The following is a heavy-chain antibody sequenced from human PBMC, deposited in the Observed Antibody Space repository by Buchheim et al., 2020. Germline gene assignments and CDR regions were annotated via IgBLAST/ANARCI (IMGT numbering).Heavy chain of an antibody. CDR2: INHSGST. CDR1: GGSFSGYY. CDR3: ARGYDFWSGNYYYMDV. V-gene: IGHV4-34*01. J-gene: IGHJ6*03. D-gene: IGHD3-3*01. Sequence: QVQLQQWGAGLLKPSETLSLTCAVYGGSFSGYYWSWIRQPPGKGLEWIGEINHSGSTNYNPSLKSRVTISVDTSKNHFSLKLSSVTAADTAVYYCARGYDFWSGNYYYMDVWGKGTT.